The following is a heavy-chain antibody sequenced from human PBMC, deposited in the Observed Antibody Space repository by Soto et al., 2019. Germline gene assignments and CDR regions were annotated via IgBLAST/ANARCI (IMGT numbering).Heavy chain of an antibody. J-gene: IGHJ6*02. CDR2: IWYDGSNK. CDR1: GFTFSSYG. D-gene: IGHD2-15*01. V-gene: IGHV3-33*01. CDR3: ARDDGGAATLNYYYYGMDV. Sequence: GGSLRLSCAASGFTFSSYGMHWVRQAPGKGLEWVAVIWYDGSNKYYADSVKGRFTISRDNSKNTLYLQMNSLRAEDTAVYYCARDDGGAATLNYYYYGMDVWGQGTTVTVSS.